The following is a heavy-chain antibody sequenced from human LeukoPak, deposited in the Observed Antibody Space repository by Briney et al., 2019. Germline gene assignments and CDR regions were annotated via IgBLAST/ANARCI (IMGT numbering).Heavy chain of an antibody. Sequence: KPSETLSLTCAVYGGSFSGYYWSWIRQPPGKGLEWIGEINHSGSTNYNPSLKGRVTISVDTSKNQFSLKLSSVTAADTAVYYCASSIVVVVADAFDIWAKGQWSPSLQ. D-gene: IGHD2-15*01. CDR2: INHSGST. V-gene: IGHV4-34*01. J-gene: IGHJ3*02. CDR3: ASSIVVVVADAFDI. CDR1: GGSFSGYY.